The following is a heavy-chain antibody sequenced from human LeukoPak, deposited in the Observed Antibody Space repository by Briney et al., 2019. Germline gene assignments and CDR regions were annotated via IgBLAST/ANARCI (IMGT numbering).Heavy chain of an antibody. Sequence: GGSLRLSCAASGFTFSSYGMSWVRQAPGKGLEWVSGISGSGASTYYADSVKGRFTISRDNSENTLYLQMHSLRAEDTAIYYCAKGGRYSYRSAYFDYWGQGTLVTVSS. J-gene: IGHJ4*02. CDR1: GFTFSSYG. CDR2: ISGSGAST. CDR3: AKGGRYSYRSAYFDY. V-gene: IGHV3-23*01. D-gene: IGHD5-18*01.